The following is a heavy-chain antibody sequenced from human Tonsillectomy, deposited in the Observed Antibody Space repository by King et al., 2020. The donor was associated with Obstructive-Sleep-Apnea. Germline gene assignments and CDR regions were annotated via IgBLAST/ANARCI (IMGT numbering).Heavy chain of an antibody. V-gene: IGHV3-30-3*01. CDR3: ARDTVVLPTAMGGSDY. Sequence: VQLVESGGGVIQPGRSLRLSCAASGFTVRSCAMHWVRQAPGKGLEWVAVISYDGSNKYYADSVKGRFTISRDNSKNTLYLQVNSLRAEDTAVYYCARDTVVLPTAMGGSDYWGQGTLVTVSS. J-gene: IGHJ4*02. D-gene: IGHD2-2*01. CDR2: ISYDGSNK. CDR1: GFTVRSCA.